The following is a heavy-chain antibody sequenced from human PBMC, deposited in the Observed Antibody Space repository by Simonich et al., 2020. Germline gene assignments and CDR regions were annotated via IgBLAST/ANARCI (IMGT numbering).Heavy chain of an antibody. CDR3: ARDGLGTAYYYYMDV. CDR1: GFTFSSYS. V-gene: IGHV3-21*01. D-gene: IGHD7-27*01. J-gene: IGHJ6*03. Sequence: EVQLVESGGGLVKPGGSLRLSCAASGFTFSSYSMNWVRQSPGKGLGWVSSISSSSSYIYYADSVNGRFTISRDNAKTSLYLQMNSLRAEDTAVYYCARDGLGTAYYYYMDVWGKGTTVTVSS. CDR2: ISSSSSYI.